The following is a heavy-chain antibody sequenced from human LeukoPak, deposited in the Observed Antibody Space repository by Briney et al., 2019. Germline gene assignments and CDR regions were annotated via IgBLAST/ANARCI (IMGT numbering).Heavy chain of an antibody. V-gene: IGHV4-39*01. CDR1: GGSINSDDYY. D-gene: IGHD1/OR15-1a*01. CDR3: AGHPDRNNPGWFDP. J-gene: IGHJ5*02. Sequence: SETLSLTCTVSGGSINSDDYYWGWIRPPPGKGLEWIGRIYYSESTYYNSSLKIRVTMSVDTSNTLFPLMQNLMTAADTVLYYGAGHPDRNNPGWFDPWGQGTPVTVSS. CDR2: IYYSEST.